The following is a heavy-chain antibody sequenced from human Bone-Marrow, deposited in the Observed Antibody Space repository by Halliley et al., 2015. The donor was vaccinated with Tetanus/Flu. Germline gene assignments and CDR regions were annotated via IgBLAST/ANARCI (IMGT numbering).Heavy chain of an antibody. CDR3: ARELGDSYYVVGWFDP. CDR1: GFTFSNYY. CDR2: INQDGSGR. V-gene: IGHV3-7*01. J-gene: IGHJ5*02. Sequence: SLRLSCAASGFTFSNYYMPWVRQAPGKRPEWVANINQDGSGRYYVDSVKGRFTISRDNAENSLFLQMNSLRAEDTAVYYCARELGDSYYVVGWFDPWGQGTLVTVSP. D-gene: IGHD3-10*02.